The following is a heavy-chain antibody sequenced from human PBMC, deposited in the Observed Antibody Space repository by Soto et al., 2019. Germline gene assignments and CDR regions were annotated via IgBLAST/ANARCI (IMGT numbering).Heavy chain of an antibody. D-gene: IGHD3-10*01. J-gene: IGHJ6*02. V-gene: IGHV3-23*01. Sequence: GGSLRLSCAASGFTFSSYAMSWVRQAPGKGLEWVSAISGSGGSTYYADSVKGRFTISRDNSKNTLYLQMNSLRAEDTAVYYCAKVITMVRGVNILSYYYYYGMDVWGQGTTVTVYS. CDR3: AKVITMVRGVNILSYYYYYGMDV. CDR2: ISGSGGST. CDR1: GFTFSSYA.